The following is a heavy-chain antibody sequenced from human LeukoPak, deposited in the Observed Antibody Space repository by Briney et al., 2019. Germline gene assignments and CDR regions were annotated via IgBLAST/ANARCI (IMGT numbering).Heavy chain of an antibody. Sequence: GGSLRLSCAASGFVFDNYDMHWVRQSTGKRPEWVAHILVAGDTAYADSVKGRFTISRDNGKRSVHLQMNSLRDGDMAIYYCVRDRSGERTFEIWGQGTTVTVSS. J-gene: IGHJ3*02. D-gene: IGHD3-10*01. CDR1: GFVFDNYD. CDR2: ILVAGDT. CDR3: VRDRSGERTFEI. V-gene: IGHV3-13*01.